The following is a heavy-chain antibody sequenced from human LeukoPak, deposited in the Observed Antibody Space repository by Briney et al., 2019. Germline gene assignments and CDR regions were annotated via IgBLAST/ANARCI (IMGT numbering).Heavy chain of an antibody. V-gene: IGHV3-7*01. Sequence: GSLRLFFSGSGFNLNSYWMNRVRQAPGKGLEWVANIKQDGSEKYYVDSVKGRFTISRDNAKNSLYLQMNSLRAEDTAVYYCAREYDSSGYYYANWGQGTLVTVSS. J-gene: IGHJ4*02. CDR2: IKQDGSEK. CDR3: AREYDSSGYYYAN. D-gene: IGHD3-22*01. CDR1: GFNLNSYW.